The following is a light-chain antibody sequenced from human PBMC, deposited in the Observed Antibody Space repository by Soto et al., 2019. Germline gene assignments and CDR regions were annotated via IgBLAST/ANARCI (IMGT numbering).Light chain of an antibody. CDR1: QSVSSN. Sequence: RASQSVSSNLAWYQQKPGQAPRLLIYGASIRATGIPSRFSGSGSGTEFTLTISSLQPDDFATYYCQHYNSYSEAFGQGTKVDIK. CDR3: QHYNSYSEA. V-gene: IGKV3-15*01. CDR2: GAS. J-gene: IGKJ1*01.